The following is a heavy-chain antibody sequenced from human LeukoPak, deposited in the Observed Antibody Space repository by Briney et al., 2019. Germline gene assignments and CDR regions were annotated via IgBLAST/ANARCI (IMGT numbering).Heavy chain of an antibody. CDR2: ISSSGSTI. Sequence: GGSLRLSCAASGFTFSDYYMSWIRQAPGKGPEWVSYISSSGSTIYYADSVKGRFTISRDNAKNSLYLQMNSLRAEDTAVYYCAREGPPTYYDFWSGYYTGNWFDPWGQGTLVTVSS. CDR1: GFTFSDYY. CDR3: AREGPPTYYDFWSGYYTGNWFDP. D-gene: IGHD3-3*01. V-gene: IGHV3-11*01. J-gene: IGHJ5*02.